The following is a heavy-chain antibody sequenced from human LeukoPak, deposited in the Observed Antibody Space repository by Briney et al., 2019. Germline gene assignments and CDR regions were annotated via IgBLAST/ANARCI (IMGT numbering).Heavy chain of an antibody. J-gene: IGHJ5*02. V-gene: IGHV4-59*12. CDR1: GGSISSYY. CDR2: IYYSGST. D-gene: IGHD1-1*01. Sequence: SETLSLTCTVSGGSISSYYWSWIRQPPGKGLEWIGYIYYSGSTNYNPSLKSRVTISVDTSKNQFSLKLSSVTAADTAVYYCARDLAIRNWNGPFDPWGQGTLVTVSS. CDR3: ARDLAIRNWNGPFDP.